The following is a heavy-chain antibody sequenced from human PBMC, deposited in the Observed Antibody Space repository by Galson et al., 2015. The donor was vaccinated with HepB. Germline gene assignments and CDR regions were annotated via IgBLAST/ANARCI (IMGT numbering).Heavy chain of an antibody. J-gene: IGHJ4*02. Sequence: QSGAEVKKPGESLRISCKGSGYSFTDYWIGWVRQMPGEGLEWMGIISPDASDIRYRPSFQGQVTISADKSISTAYLQWSSLKASDTAMYYCARHHQDSSPEEFGYWGQGTLVTVSS. CDR3: ARHHQDSSPEEFGY. D-gene: IGHD6-13*01. CDR1: GYSFTDYW. V-gene: IGHV5-51*01. CDR2: ISPDASDI.